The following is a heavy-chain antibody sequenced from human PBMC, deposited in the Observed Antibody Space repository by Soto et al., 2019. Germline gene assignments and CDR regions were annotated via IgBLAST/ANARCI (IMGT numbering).Heavy chain of an antibody. CDR1: GFTFSSHW. CDR3: AQSEGYSFDI. CDR2: IRQDGREE. Sequence: QLVESGGGLVQPGGSLRLSCAASGFTFSSHWMTWVRQAPGKGLEWVANIRQDGREEHYLDYVKGRFTLSRDNAQNSLYLQMNGLRVEAPAVYYCAQSEGYSFDIRGQGTLVTVSS. J-gene: IGHJ3*02. V-gene: IGHV3-7*01. D-gene: IGHD1-1*01.